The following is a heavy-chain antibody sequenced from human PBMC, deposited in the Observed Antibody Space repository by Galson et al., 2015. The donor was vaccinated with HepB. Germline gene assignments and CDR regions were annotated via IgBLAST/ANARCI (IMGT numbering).Heavy chain of an antibody. Sequence: SVKVSCKASGYTFTSYYMHWVRQAPGQGLEWMGIINPSDDSTSHAQKFRGRVTMTRDTSTATVYMELSSLRSEDTAVYYCARDGNPQRFDYWGQGTLVTVSS. J-gene: IGHJ4*02. D-gene: IGHD4-23*01. V-gene: IGHV1-46*03. CDR3: ARDGNPQRFDY. CDR2: INPSDDST. CDR1: GYTFTSYY.